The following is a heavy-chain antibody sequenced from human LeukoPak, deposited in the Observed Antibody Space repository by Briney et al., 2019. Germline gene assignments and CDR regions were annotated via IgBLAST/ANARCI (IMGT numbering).Heavy chain of an antibody. CDR3: ASQNYYDSSGYYSNPDY. CDR1: GGSISSSSYY. D-gene: IGHD3-22*01. J-gene: IGHJ4*02. Sequence: SETLSLTCTVSGGSISSSSYYWGWIRQPPGKGLEWIGSIYYSGSTYYNPSPKSRVTISVDTSKNQFSLKLSSVTAADTAVYYCASQNYYDSSGYYSNPDYWGQGTLVTVSS. V-gene: IGHV4-39*01. CDR2: IYYSGST.